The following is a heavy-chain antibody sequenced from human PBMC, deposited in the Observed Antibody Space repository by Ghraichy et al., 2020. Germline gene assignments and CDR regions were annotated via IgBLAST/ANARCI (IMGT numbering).Heavy chain of an antibody. J-gene: IGHJ2*01. V-gene: IGHV3-74*01. CDR2: LNLDGTST. CDR1: GFSFSSYW. Sequence: GESLNISCAASGFSFSSYWMHWVRQAPGKGLVWVSRLNLDGTSTSYADSVKGRFTISRDNAKDTLYLQMNSLRVEDTAIYYCARVSSSWPGLRYLDLWGRGTLVIVSS. CDR3: ARVSSSWPGLRYLDL. D-gene: IGHD6-13*01.